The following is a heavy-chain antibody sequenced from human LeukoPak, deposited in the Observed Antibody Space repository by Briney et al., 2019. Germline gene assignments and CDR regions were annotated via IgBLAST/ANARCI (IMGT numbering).Heavy chain of an antibody. CDR1: GYTFTSYG. CDR3: ASGTYCSSTSCYEGVGKDYYYYYYMDA. CDR2: ISAYNGNT. D-gene: IGHD2-2*01. J-gene: IGHJ6*03. Sequence: ASVKVSCKASGYTFTSYGISWVRQAPGQGLEWMGWISAYNGNTNYAQKLQGRVTMTTDTSTSTAYMELRSLRSDDTAVYYCASGTYCSSTSCYEGVGKDYYYYYYMDAWGKGTTVTVSS. V-gene: IGHV1-18*01.